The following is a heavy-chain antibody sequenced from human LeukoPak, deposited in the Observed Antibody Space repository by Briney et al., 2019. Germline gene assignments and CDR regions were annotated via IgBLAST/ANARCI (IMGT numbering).Heavy chain of an antibody. Sequence: GGSLRLSCAASGFTFSSYAMSWVRQAPGKGLEWVSAISGSGGSTYYADSVKGRFTISRDNSKNTLYLQMNSLRAEDTAVYYCAKEGTYDSWSGYRIYYYMDVWGKGTTVTVSS. V-gene: IGHV3-23*01. CDR1: GFTFSSYA. CDR2: ISGSGGST. CDR3: AKEGTYDSWSGYRIYYYMDV. D-gene: IGHD3-3*01. J-gene: IGHJ6*03.